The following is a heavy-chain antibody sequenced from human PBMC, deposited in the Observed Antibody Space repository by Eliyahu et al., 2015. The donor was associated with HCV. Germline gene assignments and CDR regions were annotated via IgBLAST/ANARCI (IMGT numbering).Heavy chain of an antibody. V-gene: IGHV4-59*01. CDR2: IYYSGST. Sequence: QVQLQESGPGLVKPSETLSLTCXVSGGSISSYYWSWIRQPPGKGLEWIGYIYYSGSTNYNPSLKSRVTISVDTSKNQFSLKLSSVTAADTAVYYCARDRLYSSSWYLENWFDPWGQGTLVTVSS. CDR1: GGSISSYY. D-gene: IGHD6-13*01. CDR3: ARDRLYSSSWYLENWFDP. J-gene: IGHJ5*02.